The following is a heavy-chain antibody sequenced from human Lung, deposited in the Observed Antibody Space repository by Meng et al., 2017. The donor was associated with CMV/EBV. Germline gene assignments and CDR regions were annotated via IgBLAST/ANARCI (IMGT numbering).Heavy chain of an antibody. V-gene: IGHV3-30-3*01. J-gene: IGHJ4*02. CDR1: GFTFSSYA. Sequence: GRVVGVGGGVVQPGRSLRLSCAASGFTFSSYAMHWVRQAPGKGLEWVAVISYDGSNKYYADSVKGRFTISRDNSKNTLYLQMNSLRAEDTAVYYCAHGGGDCWGQGTLVTVSS. D-gene: IGHD2-15*01. CDR2: ISYDGSNK. CDR3: AHGGGDC.